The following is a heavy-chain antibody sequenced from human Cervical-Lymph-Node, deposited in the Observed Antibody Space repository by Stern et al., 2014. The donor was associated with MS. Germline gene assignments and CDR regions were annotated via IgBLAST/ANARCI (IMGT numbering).Heavy chain of an antibody. Sequence: VQLVESGPGLVKPSETLSLTCTVSGGSISTYFWSWIRQPPGKGLDWIGNIHYSGSTHYNPSLNSRVTLSPDTSKNQVSLKLSSLTAADTAVYYCARLPPGAGIVLVPPVSDYYIMDVWGQGTTVTVSS. CDR3: ARLPPGAGIVLVPPVSDYYIMDV. D-gene: IGHD2-2*01. V-gene: IGHV4-59*08. CDR1: GGSISTYF. CDR2: IHYSGST. J-gene: IGHJ6*02.